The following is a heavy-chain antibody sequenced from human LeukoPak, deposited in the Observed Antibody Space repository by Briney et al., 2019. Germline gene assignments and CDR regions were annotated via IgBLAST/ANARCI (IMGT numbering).Heavy chain of an antibody. CDR2: ISGSGGST. D-gene: IGHD2-15*01. J-gene: IGHJ3*02. CDR1: GFTFSSYA. CDR3: ATGGYCSGGSCFEDALDI. V-gene: IGHV3-23*01. Sequence: PGGSLRLSCAASGFTFSSYAMSWVRQAPGKGLEWVSAISGSGGSTYYADSVKGRFTISRDNSKNTLYLQMNSLRAEDTAVYYCATGGYCSGGSCFEDALDIWGQGTMVTVSS.